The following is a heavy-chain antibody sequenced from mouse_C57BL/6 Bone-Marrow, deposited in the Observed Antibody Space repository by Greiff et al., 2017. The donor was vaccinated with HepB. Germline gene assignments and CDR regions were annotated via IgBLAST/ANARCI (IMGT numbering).Heavy chain of an antibody. CDR2: IDPNSGGT. CDR1: GYTFTSYW. D-gene: IGHD2-3*01. CDR3: ARSNDGYYTYWYFDV. J-gene: IGHJ1*03. Sequence: QVQLKQSGAELMKPGASVKLSCKASGYTFTSYWMHWVKQRPGRGLEWIGRIDPNSGGTKYNEKFKSKATLTVDKPSSTAYMQLSSLTSEDSAVYYCARSNDGYYTYWYFDVWGTGTTVTVSS. V-gene: IGHV1-72*01.